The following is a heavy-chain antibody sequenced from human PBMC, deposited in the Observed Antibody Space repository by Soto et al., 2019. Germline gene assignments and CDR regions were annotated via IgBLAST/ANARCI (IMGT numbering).Heavy chain of an antibody. D-gene: IGHD6-6*01. J-gene: IGHJ4*02. Sequence: SETLSLTCTVSGGSISSHYWSWIRQPPGSGLEWIGFVHYSGSTDYSPSLKRRFTMSLDMSNNQFSLNLTSVTAAASAVYYCARRDYSTSSLGPFDYWGQGILVTVSS. CDR1: GGSISSHY. CDR3: ARRDYSTSSLGPFDY. CDR2: VHYSGST. V-gene: IGHV4-59*11.